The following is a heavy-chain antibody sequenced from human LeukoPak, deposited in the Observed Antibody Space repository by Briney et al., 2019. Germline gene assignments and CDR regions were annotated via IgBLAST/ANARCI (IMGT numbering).Heavy chain of an antibody. J-gene: IGHJ4*02. D-gene: IGHD3-16*01. CDR3: ARGLHDYVWGSYFDY. CDR2: IYYSGST. CDR1: GGSISSYY. Sequence: PSETLSLTCTVSGGSISSYYWSWIRQPPGKGLEWIGYIYYSGSTNYNPSLKSRVTISVDTSENQFSLKLSSVTAADTAVYYCARGLHDYVWGSYFDYWGQGTLVTVSS. V-gene: IGHV4-59*01.